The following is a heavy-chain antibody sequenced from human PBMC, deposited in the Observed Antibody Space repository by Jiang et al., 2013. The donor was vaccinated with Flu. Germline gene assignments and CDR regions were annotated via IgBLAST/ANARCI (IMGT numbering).Heavy chain of an antibody. CDR3: AEDYADYPGRFDP. D-gene: IGHD4-17*01. Sequence: GSGLVKPSGTLSLTCAVSGGSISSSNWWSWVRQPPGKGLEWIGEIYHSGSTNYNPSLKSRVTISVDTYQDQLSLKLTSVTAADTAVYYCAEDYADYPGRFDPWGQGTLVTVSS. CDR1: GGSISSSNW. J-gene: IGHJ5*02. V-gene: IGHV4-4*02. CDR2: IYHSGST.